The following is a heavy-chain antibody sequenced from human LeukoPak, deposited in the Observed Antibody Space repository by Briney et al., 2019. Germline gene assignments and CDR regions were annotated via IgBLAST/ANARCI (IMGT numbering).Heavy chain of an antibody. Sequence: SETLSLTCAVYGGSFSGYYWGWIRQPPGKGLEWIGSIYYSGSTYYNPSLKSRVTISVDTSKNQFSLKLSSVTAADTAVYFCARRPDSSSWYNWFDPWGQGTLVTVSS. D-gene: IGHD6-13*01. CDR3: ARRPDSSSWYNWFDP. CDR2: IYYSGST. J-gene: IGHJ5*02. CDR1: GGSFSGYY. V-gene: IGHV4-39*01.